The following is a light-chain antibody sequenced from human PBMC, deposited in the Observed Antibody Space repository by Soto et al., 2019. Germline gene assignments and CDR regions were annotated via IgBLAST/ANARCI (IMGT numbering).Light chain of an antibody. J-gene: IGLJ3*02. CDR1: SSDVGGYNY. CDR2: DVN. V-gene: IGLV2-11*01. CDR3: SSYAGSWV. Sequence: QSALTQPHSVSGSLGQSVTISCTGTSSDVGGYNYVSWYQQHPGKAPKLMIYDVNKRPSGVPDRFSGSKSGNTASLTIPGLQAADEADYYCSSYAGSWVFGGGTKVTVL.